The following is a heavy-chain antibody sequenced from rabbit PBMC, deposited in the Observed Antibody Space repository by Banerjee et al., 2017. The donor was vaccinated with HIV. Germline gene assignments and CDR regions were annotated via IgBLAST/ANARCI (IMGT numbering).Heavy chain of an antibody. J-gene: IGHJ3*01. CDR3: AREESDGGGHLKL. CDR1: GFDFSSYG. Sequence: QEQLVESGGGLVQPGGSLKLSCKASGFDFSSYGVSWVRQAPGKGLEWIACIYTGSGSALYVSWAKGRFTISKTSSTTVTLQMTSLTAADTATYFCAREESDGGGHLKLWGQGTLVTVS. D-gene: IGHD2-1*01. V-gene: IGHV1S45*01. CDR2: IYTGSGSA.